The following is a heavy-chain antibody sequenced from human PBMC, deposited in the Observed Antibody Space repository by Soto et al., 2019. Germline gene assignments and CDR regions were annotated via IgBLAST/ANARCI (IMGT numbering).Heavy chain of an antibody. V-gene: IGHV3-30*18. J-gene: IGHJ4*02. Sequence: GGSQRLSYAASGFTFGGYGVHWVRQAPGKGLEWVAVISYDGSNKYYADSVKGRFTISRDNSKNTLYLQMNSLRAEDTAVYYCAKDRGYCSGGSCYSTYYFDYWGQGALVTVSS. D-gene: IGHD2-15*01. CDR1: GFTFGGYG. CDR2: ISYDGSNK. CDR3: AKDRGYCSGGSCYSTYYFDY.